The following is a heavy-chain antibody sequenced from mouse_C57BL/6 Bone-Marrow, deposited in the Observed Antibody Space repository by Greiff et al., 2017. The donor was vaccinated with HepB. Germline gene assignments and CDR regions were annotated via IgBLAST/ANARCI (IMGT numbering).Heavy chain of an antibody. CDR2: IYPRSGNT. V-gene: IGHV1-81*01. CDR3: TYYSNYADY. J-gene: IGHJ2*01. Sequence: VQLQQSGAELARPGASVKLSCKASGYTFTSYGISWVKQRTGQGLEWIGEIYPRSGNTYYNEKFKSKTTLTADKSSSTAYMELRSMTSEDSAVYFCTYYSNYADYWGQGTTLTVSS. D-gene: IGHD2-5*01. CDR1: GYTFTSYG.